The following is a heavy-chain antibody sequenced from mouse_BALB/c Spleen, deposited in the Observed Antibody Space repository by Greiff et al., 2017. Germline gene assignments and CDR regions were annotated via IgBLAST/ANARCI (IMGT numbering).Heavy chain of an antibody. D-gene: IGHD1-1*01. CDR1: GFSLTSYG. J-gene: IGHJ3*01. CDR3: ATHYYGSSLPFAY. CDR2: IWAGGST. V-gene: IGHV2-9*02. Sequence: VKLLESGPGLVAPSQSLSITCTVSGFSLTSYGVHWVRQPPGKGLEWLGVIWAGGSTNYNSALMSRLSISKDNSKSQVFLKMNSLQTDDTAMYYCATHYYGSSLPFAYWGQGTLVTVSA.